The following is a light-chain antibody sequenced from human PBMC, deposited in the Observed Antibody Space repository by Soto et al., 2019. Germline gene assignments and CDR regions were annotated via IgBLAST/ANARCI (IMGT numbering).Light chain of an antibody. CDR1: NSDVGAYNY. V-gene: IGLV2-14*01. CDR2: EVN. CDR3: ASYTVSYTRV. J-gene: IGLJ3*02. Sequence: QSALTQPASVSGSPGQSITISCTGSNSDVGAYNYVSWYQQHPGKAPKLIIYEVNNQPSGVSHRFSGSKSGNTASLTISGLQADDEADYYCASYTVSYTRVFGGGTKLTVL.